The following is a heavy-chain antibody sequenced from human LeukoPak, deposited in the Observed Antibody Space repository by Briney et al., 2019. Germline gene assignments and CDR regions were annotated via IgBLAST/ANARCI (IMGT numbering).Heavy chain of an antibody. Sequence: GGSLRLSCAASGFTFRRHWMHCVREAPGKGRVWVSRIKSDGTSTTYADSVKGRFTISRDNAKNTLYLQMTSLRVEDTAEYFCAREDYDDDGWYFDLWGRGTLVTVSS. CDR1: GFTFRRHW. CDR3: AREDYDDDGWYFDL. V-gene: IGHV3-74*01. CDR2: IKSDGTST. D-gene: IGHD4-17*01. J-gene: IGHJ2*01.